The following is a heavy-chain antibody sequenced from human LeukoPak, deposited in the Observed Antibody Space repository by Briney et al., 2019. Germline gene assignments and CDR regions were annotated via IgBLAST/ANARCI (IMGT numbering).Heavy chain of an antibody. Sequence: SETLSLTCTVSGGSISSYYWSWIRQPPGKGLEWIGYIYYSGSTNYNPSLRSRVTISVDTSKNQFSLKLSSVTAADTAVYYCARSEPAAIRYYFDYWGQGTLVTVSS. CDR2: IYYSGST. J-gene: IGHJ4*02. V-gene: IGHV4-59*01. CDR3: ARSEPAAIRYYFDY. CDR1: GGSISSYY. D-gene: IGHD2-2*01.